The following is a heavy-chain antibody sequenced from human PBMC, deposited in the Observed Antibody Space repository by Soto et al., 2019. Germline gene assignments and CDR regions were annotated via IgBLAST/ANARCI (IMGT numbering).Heavy chain of an antibody. CDR3: VRYQLRSRWFDP. D-gene: IGHD1-1*01. V-gene: IGHV4-39*01. CDR2: IYYRGTT. CDR1: GDSIVSSSYY. Sequence: SETLSLTCTVSGDSIVSSSYYWVWVRQPPGKGLEWIGNIYYRGTTWYNPSLGSRVTISLDISKNQLSLILNSMTATDTAVYYCVRYQLRSRWFDPWGQGTLVTVSS. J-gene: IGHJ5*02.